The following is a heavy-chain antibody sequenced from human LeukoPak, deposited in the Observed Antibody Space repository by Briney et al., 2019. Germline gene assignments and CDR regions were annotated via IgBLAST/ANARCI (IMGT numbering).Heavy chain of an antibody. CDR3: ARIMITFGGVITRAFDI. CDR2: INPNSGGT. J-gene: IGHJ3*02. Sequence: ASVKVSCKATGGTFISYAISWVRQAPGQGLEWMGWINPNSGGTNYAQKLQGRVTMTTDTSTSTAYMELRSLRSDDTAVYYCARIMITFGGVITRAFDIWGQGTMVTVSS. V-gene: IGHV1-18*01. D-gene: IGHD3-16*01. CDR1: GGTFISYA.